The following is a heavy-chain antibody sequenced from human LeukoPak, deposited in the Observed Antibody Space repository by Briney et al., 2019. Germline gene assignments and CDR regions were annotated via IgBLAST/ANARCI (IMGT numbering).Heavy chain of an antibody. CDR2: IYYSGST. V-gene: IGHV4-59*01. CDR1: GGSISSYY. CDR3: ARSMTTVTPFDY. J-gene: IGHJ4*02. Sequence: HSETLSLTCTVSGGSISSYYWSWIRQPPGKGLEWIGYIYYSGSTNYNPPLKSRVTISVDTSKNQFSLKLSSVTAADTAVYYCARSMTTVTPFDYWGQGTLVTVSS. D-gene: IGHD4-17*01.